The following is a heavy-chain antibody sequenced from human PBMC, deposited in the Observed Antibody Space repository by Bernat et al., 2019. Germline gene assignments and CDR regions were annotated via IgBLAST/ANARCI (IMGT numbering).Heavy chain of an antibody. J-gene: IGHJ4*02. D-gene: IGHD4-17*01. V-gene: IGHV3-30-3*01. CDR3: ARDLDYGDYTPCY. Sequence: QVQLVESGGGVVQPGRSLRLSCAASGFTFSSYAMHWVRQAPGKGLEWVAVISYDGSNKYYADSVKGRFTISRDNSKNTLYLQMNSLRAEDTAVYYCARDLDYGDYTPCYWGQGTLVTVSS. CDR1: GFTFSSYA. CDR2: ISYDGSNK.